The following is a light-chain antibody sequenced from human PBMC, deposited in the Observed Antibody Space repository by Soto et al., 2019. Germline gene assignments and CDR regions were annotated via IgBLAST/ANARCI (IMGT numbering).Light chain of an antibody. CDR3: QQYNSYSLT. V-gene: IGKV1-5*03. CDR1: QSISSW. CDR2: KAS. J-gene: IGKJ1*01. Sequence: DIQMTQSPSTLSASIGDRVTITCRASQSISSWLAWYQQKPGKAPKLLIYKASSLESGVPSRFSGSGSGTEFTLTISSLQPDDFATYYCQQYNSYSLTFGQGTNVDI.